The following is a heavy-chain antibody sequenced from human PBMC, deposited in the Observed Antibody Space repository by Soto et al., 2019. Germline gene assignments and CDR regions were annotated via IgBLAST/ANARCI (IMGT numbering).Heavy chain of an antibody. V-gene: IGHV1-18*01. CDR3: ARLPRHYDSSGYYSN. CDR1: GYTFTSYG. Sequence: GASVKVSCKASGYTFTSYGISWVRQAPGQGLEWMGWISAYNGSTNYAQKLQGRVTMTTDTSTSTAYMELRSLRSDDTAVYYCARLPRHYDSSGYYSNWGQGTLVTVSS. D-gene: IGHD3-22*01. J-gene: IGHJ4*02. CDR2: ISAYNGST.